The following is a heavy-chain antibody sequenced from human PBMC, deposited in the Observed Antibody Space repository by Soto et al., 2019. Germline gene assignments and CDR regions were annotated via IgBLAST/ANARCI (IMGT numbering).Heavy chain of an antibody. CDR3: ARDIDNRDYYYGLDV. D-gene: IGHD1-20*01. CDR1: GFVFKNYE. V-gene: IGHV3-48*03. Sequence: PVGSLRLSCGASGFVFKNYEMNWVRQAPGKGLEWISYISNSGNTIYVADSMRGRFTISRDNAKNSLFLQMNSLRADDTAVYYCARDIDNRDYYYGLDVWGQGTTVTVSS. J-gene: IGHJ6*02. CDR2: ISNSGNTI.